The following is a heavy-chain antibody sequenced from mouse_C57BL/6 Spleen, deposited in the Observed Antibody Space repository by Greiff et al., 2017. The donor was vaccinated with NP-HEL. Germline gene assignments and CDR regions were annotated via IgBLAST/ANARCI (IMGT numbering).Heavy chain of an antibody. V-gene: IGHV5-6*02. CDR1: GFTFSSYG. J-gene: IGHJ2*01. CDR2: ISSGGSYT. CDR3: ARHGESSGYGFDY. D-gene: IGHD3-2*02. Sequence: DVMLVESGGDLVKPGGSLKLSCAASGFTFSSYGMSWVRQTPDKRLEWVATISSGGSYTYYPDSVKGRFTISRDNAKNTLYLQMSSLKSEDTAMYYCARHGESSGYGFDYWGQGTTLTVSS.